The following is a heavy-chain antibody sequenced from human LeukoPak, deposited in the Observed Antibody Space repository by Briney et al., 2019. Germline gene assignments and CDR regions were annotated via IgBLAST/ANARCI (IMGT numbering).Heavy chain of an antibody. Sequence: SGGSLRLSCAASGFTFSSNWMSWVRQAPGKGLEWVANIKEDGSEKYYVDSVKGRFTISRDNAKNSLYLQMNSLRAEDTAVYYCARMPALYSYGYFDYWGQGTLVTVSS. D-gene: IGHD5-18*01. CDR1: GFTFSSNW. CDR2: IKEDGSEK. J-gene: IGHJ4*02. CDR3: ARMPALYSYGYFDY. V-gene: IGHV3-7*01.